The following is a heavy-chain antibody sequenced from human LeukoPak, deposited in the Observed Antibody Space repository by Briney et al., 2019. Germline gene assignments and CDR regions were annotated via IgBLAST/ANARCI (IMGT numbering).Heavy chain of an antibody. D-gene: IGHD2-15*01. CDR2: INSGADT. CDR1: GFTVSGNY. Sequence: GVSLRLSCAASGFTVSGNYMSWVRQAPGKGLEWVSVINSGADTYYADSVKGRFTISRHSSQNTVYLQMNSLRAEDTAVYYCARAQYCSGGSCYSGTLGSWGQGTLVTVSS. V-gene: IGHV3-53*04. CDR3: ARAQYCSGGSCYSGTLGS. J-gene: IGHJ5*02.